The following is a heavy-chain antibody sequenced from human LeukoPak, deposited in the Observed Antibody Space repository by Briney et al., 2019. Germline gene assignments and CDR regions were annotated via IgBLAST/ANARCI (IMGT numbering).Heavy chain of an antibody. V-gene: IGHV3-30*18. CDR1: GFTFSSYG. CDR2: ISYDGSNK. CDR3: AKDSNEGGFDY. D-gene: IGHD2-2*01. Sequence: GRSLRLSCAASGFTFSSYGMHWVRQAPGKGLEWVAVISYDGSNKYYADSVKGRFTISRDNSKNTLYLQMNSLRAEDTAAYYCAKDSNEGGFDYWGQGTLVTVSS. J-gene: IGHJ4*02.